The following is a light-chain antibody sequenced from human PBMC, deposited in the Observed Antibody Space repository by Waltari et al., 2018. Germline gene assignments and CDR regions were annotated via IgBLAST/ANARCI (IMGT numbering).Light chain of an antibody. CDR1: QVILGY. CDR3: QQLKSYPIT. V-gene: IGKV1-9*01. Sequence: TQLTQSPSSLAPSVGDRVTISCRTSQVILGYLAWYQQKPGKAPKLLIYPASTLQSGVPSRFSGSGSGMDFNITISNLQPEDFATYYCQQLKSYPITFGGGTKVEIK. J-gene: IGKJ4*01. CDR2: PAS.